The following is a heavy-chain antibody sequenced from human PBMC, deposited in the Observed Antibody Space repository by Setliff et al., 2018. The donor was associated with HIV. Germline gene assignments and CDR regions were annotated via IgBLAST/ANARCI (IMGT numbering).Heavy chain of an antibody. CDR2: MYPGGDK. Sequence: LRLSCEVSELSVVSNCFSWVRQSPEKGLEWVAVMYPGGDKSYGDFVRGRFTLSRDNYYNILYLQMNSLTKEDTAVYYCARTIEKSDKYYFDYWGQGALVTVSS. CDR1: ELSVVSNC. CDR3: ARTIEKSDKYYFDY. J-gene: IGHJ4*02. V-gene: IGHV3-53*01.